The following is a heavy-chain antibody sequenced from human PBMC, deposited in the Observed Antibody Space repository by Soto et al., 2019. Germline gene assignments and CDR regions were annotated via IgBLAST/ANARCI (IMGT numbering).Heavy chain of an antibody. J-gene: IGHJ6*02. CDR1: GGSISSGGHY. D-gene: IGHD4-4*01. CDR3: ARDQAYDYTSPGDYYYYGMDV. Sequence: SETLSLTCTVSGGSISSGGHYWNWIRQHPGKGLEWIGYIYYSGSTYYNPSLKSRVTISVDTSKNQFSLNLSSVTAADTAVYYCARDQAYDYTSPGDYYYYGMDVRGQGTTVTVSS. V-gene: IGHV4-31*03. CDR2: IYYSGST.